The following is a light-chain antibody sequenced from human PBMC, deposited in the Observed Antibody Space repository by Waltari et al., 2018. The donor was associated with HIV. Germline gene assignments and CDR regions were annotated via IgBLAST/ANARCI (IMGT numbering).Light chain of an antibody. J-gene: IGKJ4*01. CDR3: MQTIQFPLT. V-gene: IGKV2-24*01. CDR1: QSLVRSDGDSY. CDR2: KTS. Sequence: DIVMTQTPLSSPVTLGQPASISFRSSQSLVRSDGDSYLSWLHQRPGQPPRVLIYKTSNRFSGVPDRVSGSGAGTDFTLTISRVEAEDVGIYYCMQTIQFPLTFGGGTKVEIK.